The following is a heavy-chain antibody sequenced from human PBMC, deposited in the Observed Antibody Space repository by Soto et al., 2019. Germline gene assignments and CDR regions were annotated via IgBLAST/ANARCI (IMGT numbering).Heavy chain of an antibody. D-gene: IGHD3-10*01. J-gene: IGHJ4*02. V-gene: IGHV4-39*07. CDR3: ARLSAGFRFDY. CDR2: LYYSGST. Sequence: PSETLSLTCAVSGDSISSANYYWGWIRQPPGKGLEWIGSLYYSGSTNYNPSLKSRVTISVDTSKNQFSLKLSSVTAADTAVYYCARLSAGFRFDYWGQGTLVTVSS. CDR1: GDSISSANYY.